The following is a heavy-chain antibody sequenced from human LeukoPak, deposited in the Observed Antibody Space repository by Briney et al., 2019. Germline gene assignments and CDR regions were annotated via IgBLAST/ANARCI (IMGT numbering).Heavy chain of an antibody. Sequence: ASVKVSCKASGYTFTSYDINWVRQATGQGLEWMGWMNPNSGGTNYAQKFQGWVTMTRDTSISRAYMELSRLRSDDTAVYYCAREELGYCSSTSCPPYYGMDVWGQGTTVTVSS. V-gene: IGHV1-2*04. CDR1: GYTFTSYD. CDR2: MNPNSGGT. D-gene: IGHD2-2*01. J-gene: IGHJ6*02. CDR3: AREELGYCSSTSCPPYYGMDV.